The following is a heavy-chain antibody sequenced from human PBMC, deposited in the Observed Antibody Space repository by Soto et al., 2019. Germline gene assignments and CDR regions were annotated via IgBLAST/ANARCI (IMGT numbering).Heavy chain of an antibody. J-gene: IGHJ4*02. CDR2: KNPNSGNT. V-gene: IGHV1-8*01. Sequence: QVQLVQSGAEVKKPGASVKVSCKASGYTFTSYDINWVRQATGQGLEWMGWKNPNSGNTGYAQKCXGRAALSRDTSISRAYMELSSLRSEDAAVYYCARESRRTRDWGQGTVVTVSS. CDR1: GYTFTSYD. CDR3: ARESRRTRD. D-gene: IGHD1-1*01.